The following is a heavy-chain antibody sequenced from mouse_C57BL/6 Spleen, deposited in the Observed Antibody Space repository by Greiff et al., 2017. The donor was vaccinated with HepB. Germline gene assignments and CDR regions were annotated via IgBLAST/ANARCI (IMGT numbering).Heavy chain of an antibody. Sequence: VQLQQSGAELVRPGTSVKVSCKASGYAFTNYLIEWVKQRPGQGLEWIGVINPGSGGTNYNEKFKGKATLTADKSSSNAYMQLSSLTSEDSAVYFWARENYGNYEWYFDVWGTGTTVTVSS. CDR1: GYAFTNYL. D-gene: IGHD2-1*01. V-gene: IGHV1-54*01. J-gene: IGHJ1*03. CDR3: ARENYGNYEWYFDV. CDR2: INPGSGGT.